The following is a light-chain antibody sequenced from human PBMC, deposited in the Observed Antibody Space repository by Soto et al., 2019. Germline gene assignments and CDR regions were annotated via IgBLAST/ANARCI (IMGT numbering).Light chain of an antibody. V-gene: IGLV1-47*01. CDR2: RNN. CDR3: AAWDDSLSGRVV. Sequence: QLVLTQPPSASGTPGQRVTISCSGSSSNIGSNYVYWYQQLPGTAPKLLIYRNNQRPSGVPDRFSGSKSGTSASLAIGGLLSEDEADYYCAAWDDSLSGRVVFGGGTKLTVL. CDR1: SSNIGSNY. J-gene: IGLJ2*01.